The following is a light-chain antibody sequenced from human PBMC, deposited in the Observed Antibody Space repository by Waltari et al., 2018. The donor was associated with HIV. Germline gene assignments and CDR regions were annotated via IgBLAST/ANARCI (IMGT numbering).Light chain of an antibody. J-gene: IGLJ2*01. Sequence: QSVLTQPPSASGSPGQSLTISCTGTSSDVGGYKYVSWYQQHPGKAPQLMIYEVSKRPSGVPDRFSGSKSGNTASLTVSGLQAEDEADYYCSSYAGSNNVVFGGGTKLTVL. CDR2: EVS. CDR1: SSDVGGYKY. CDR3: SSYAGSNNVV. V-gene: IGLV2-8*01.